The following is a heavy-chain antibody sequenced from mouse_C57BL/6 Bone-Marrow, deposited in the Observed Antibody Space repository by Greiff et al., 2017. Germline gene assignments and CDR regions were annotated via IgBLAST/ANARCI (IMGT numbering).Heavy chain of an antibody. Sequence: QVQLQQSGAELARPGASVKLSCKASGYTFTSSGMSWVKQRTGKGLEWIGEIYPRSGNTYYNEKFKGKATLTADKTSSTEYIRLLSLKSEDSAVYFCARLGWLRGAMNYWGQGTSVTVSS. CDR1: GYTFTSSG. CDR2: IYPRSGNT. CDR3: ARLGWLRGAMNY. D-gene: IGHD2-2*01. J-gene: IGHJ4*01. V-gene: IGHV1-81*01.